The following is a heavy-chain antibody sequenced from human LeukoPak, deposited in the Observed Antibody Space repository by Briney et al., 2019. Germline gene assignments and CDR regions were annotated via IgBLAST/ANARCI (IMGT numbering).Heavy chain of an antibody. CDR2: IIGSGGST. CDR1: GFAFSTYA. J-gene: IGHJ4*02. CDR3: AKAGCTNIVCYLNS. D-gene: IGHD2-8*01. Sequence: GGSLRLSCAASGFAFSTYAMSCVRQAPGEGLGWVSGIIGSGGSTYYADSVKGRFTISRDNSKNTLYLQMNSPRAEDTAIYYCAKAGCTNIVCYLNSWGQGTLVTVSS. V-gene: IGHV3-23*01.